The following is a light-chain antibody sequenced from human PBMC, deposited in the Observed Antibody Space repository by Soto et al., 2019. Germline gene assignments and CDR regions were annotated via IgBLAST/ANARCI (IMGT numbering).Light chain of an antibody. J-gene: IGLJ2*01. Sequence: QSALTQPASVSGSPGQPITISCTGTSSDVGGYNYVSWHQQPPGKAPKLMIYDVSNRPSGVYNRFSGSKSGNTASPTSAGHPAEDDADYYSSSDTSSNTRVFGGGTKLTVL. CDR3: SSDTSSNTRV. CDR1: SSDVGGYNY. CDR2: DVS. V-gene: IGLV2-14*01.